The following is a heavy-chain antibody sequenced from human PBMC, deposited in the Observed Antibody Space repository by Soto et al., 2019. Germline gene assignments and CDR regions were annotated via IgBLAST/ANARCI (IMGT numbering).Heavy chain of an antibody. D-gene: IGHD5-12*01. CDR1: GGTFSNYA. Sequence: QVQLVQSGAEVKKPGSSVKVSCKASGGTFSNYAINWVRQAPGQGLEWMGGIIPIFGTANYAQKFQGRVTIAAVESTSTAYLDLSSLRSEDTAVYYCARPVEMATISRSYLFYWGQGTLVTVSS. CDR3: ARPVEMATISRSYLFY. J-gene: IGHJ4*02. V-gene: IGHV1-69*01. CDR2: IIPIFGTA.